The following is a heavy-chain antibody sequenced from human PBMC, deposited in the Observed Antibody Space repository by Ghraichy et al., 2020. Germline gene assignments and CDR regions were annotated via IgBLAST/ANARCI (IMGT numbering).Heavy chain of an antibody. V-gene: IGHV1-18*04. CDR1: GYTFTSYG. Sequence: ASVKVSCKASGYTFTSYGISWVRQAPGQGLEWMGWISAYNGNTNYAQKLQGRVTMTTDTSTSTAYMELRSLRSDDTAVYYCARSVDIVLMVYASNWFDPWSQGTLVTVSS. CDR2: ISAYNGNT. J-gene: IGHJ5*02. CDR3: ARSVDIVLMVYASNWFDP. D-gene: IGHD2-8*01.